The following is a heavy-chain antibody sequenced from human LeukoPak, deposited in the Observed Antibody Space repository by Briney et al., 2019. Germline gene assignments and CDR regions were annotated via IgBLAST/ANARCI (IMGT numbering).Heavy chain of an antibody. Sequence: ASVKVSCKASGYTFTSYDINWVRQATGHGLEWMGWTNPNSGNTGYAQKFQGRVTMTRNTSISTAYMELSSLRSEDTAVYYCARAPRWFQSSGEIDYWGQGTLVTVSS. CDR2: TNPNSGNT. CDR1: GYTFTSYD. CDR3: ARAPRWFQSSGEIDY. D-gene: IGHD5-24*01. J-gene: IGHJ4*02. V-gene: IGHV1-8*01.